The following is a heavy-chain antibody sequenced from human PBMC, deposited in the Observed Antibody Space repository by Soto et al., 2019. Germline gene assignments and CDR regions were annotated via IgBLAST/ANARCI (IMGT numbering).Heavy chain of an antibody. J-gene: IGHJ4*02. CDR1: GFSLSNARMG. Sequence: QVTLKESGPVLVKPTETLTLTCTVSGFSLSNARMGVSWIRQPPGKALEWLAHIFSNDEKSYSTSLKSRLTISKDTAKRQVVLTMTNMDPVDTATYYCARIRGLAYCGGDCYPDFDYWGQGTLVTVSS. V-gene: IGHV2-26*01. D-gene: IGHD2-21*02. CDR3: ARIRGLAYCGGDCYPDFDY. CDR2: IFSNDEK.